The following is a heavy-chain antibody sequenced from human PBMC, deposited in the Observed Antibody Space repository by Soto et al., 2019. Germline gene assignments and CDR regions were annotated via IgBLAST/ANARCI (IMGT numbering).Heavy chain of an antibody. V-gene: IGHV1-8*01. J-gene: IGHJ6*03. CDR2: MNPNSGNT. CDR1: GYTFTSYD. D-gene: IGHD2-2*01. CDR3: ARGVVVPAATEKYYYYYMDV. Sequence: ASVKVSCKASGYTFTSYDINWVRQATGQGLEWMGWMNPNSGNTGYAQKFQGRVTMTRNTSISTAYMELSSLRSEDTAVYYCARGVVVPAATEKYYYYYMDVWGKGTTVTVSS.